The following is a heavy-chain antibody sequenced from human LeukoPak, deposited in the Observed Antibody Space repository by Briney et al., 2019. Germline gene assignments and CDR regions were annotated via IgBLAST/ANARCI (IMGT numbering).Heavy chain of an antibody. Sequence: GGSLRLSCAASGFTVSSNYMSWVRQAPGKGLEWVSVIYSGGSSYYADSVKGRFTISRDNSKNTLYLQMNSLRAEDTAVYYCAKDRYGLKLGYCSGGSCYRDAFDIWGQGTMVTVSS. CDR2: IYSGGSS. D-gene: IGHD2-15*01. CDR3: AKDRYGLKLGYCSGGSCYRDAFDI. CDR1: GFTVSSNY. V-gene: IGHV3-66*01. J-gene: IGHJ3*02.